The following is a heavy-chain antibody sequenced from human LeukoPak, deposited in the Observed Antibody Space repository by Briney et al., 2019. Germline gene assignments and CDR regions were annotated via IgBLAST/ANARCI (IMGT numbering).Heavy chain of an antibody. D-gene: IGHD3-22*01. J-gene: IGHJ4*02. CDR1: GSTFSDYY. Sequence: ESGGSLRLSCAASGSTFSDYYMSWIRQAPGKGLEWVSYISSSGSTIYYADSVKGRFTISRDNAKNSLYLQMNSLRAEDTAVYYCARALTYYYDSGGYYPSGYWGQGTLVTASS. CDR2: ISSSGSTI. CDR3: ARALTYYYDSGGYYPSGY. V-gene: IGHV3-11*04.